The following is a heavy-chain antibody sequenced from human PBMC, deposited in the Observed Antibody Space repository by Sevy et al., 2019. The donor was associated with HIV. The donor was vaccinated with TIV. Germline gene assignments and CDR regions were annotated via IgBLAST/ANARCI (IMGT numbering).Heavy chain of an antibody. Sequence: GGSLRLSCTASGFKFDDYAMHWVRQPPGKGLEWVSGITGDGGRTGYADSVKVRFIISRDNTKGSLYLQMNSLGAEDTALYYCAKDLRGGDILTGYLNYWGQGILVTVSS. D-gene: IGHD3-9*01. CDR2: ITGDGGRT. CDR3: AKDLRGGDILTGYLNY. J-gene: IGHJ4*02. CDR1: GFKFDDYA. V-gene: IGHV3-9*01.